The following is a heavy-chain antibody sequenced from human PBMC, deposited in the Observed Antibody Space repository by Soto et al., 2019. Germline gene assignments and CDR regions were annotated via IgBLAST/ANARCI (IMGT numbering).Heavy chain of an antibody. V-gene: IGHV3-30*09. CDR3: ARDPHGYYGSGRGGN. CDR2: ISYDGSNK. Sequence: QVQLVESGGGVVQPGRSLRLSCAASGFTFSSYAMHWVRQAPGKGLEWVAVISYDGSNKYYADSVKGRFAISRDNSKNTLYLQMNSLRAEDTAVYYCARDPHGYYGSGRGGNWCQGTLVTVSS. CDR1: GFTFSSYA. J-gene: IGHJ4*02. D-gene: IGHD3-10*01.